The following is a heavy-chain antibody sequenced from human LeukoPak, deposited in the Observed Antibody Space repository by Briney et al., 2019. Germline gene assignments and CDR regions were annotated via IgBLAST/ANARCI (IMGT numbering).Heavy chain of an antibody. D-gene: IGHD2-8*01. V-gene: IGHV4-61*02. J-gene: IGHJ5*02. CDR2: IYTSGST. CDR3: ARDGKGVRYNWFDP. CDR1: GGSLSGGSYY. Sequence: SETLSLTCTVSGGSLSGGSYYWSWIRQPAGKGLEWIGRIYTSGSTNYNPSLKSRVTISVDTSKNQVSLKLSSVTAADTAVYYCARDGKGVRYNWFDPWGQGTLVTVSS.